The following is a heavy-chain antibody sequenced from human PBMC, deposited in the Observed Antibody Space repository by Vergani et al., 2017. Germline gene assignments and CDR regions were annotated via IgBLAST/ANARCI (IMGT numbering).Heavy chain of an antibody. D-gene: IGHD2-2*01. V-gene: IGHV1-69*02. Sequence: QVQLEQSGAEVKKPGSSVTVSCRASGGTFGSHTISWVRQAPGQGLEWVGRVIPHLEITTLAQHLQGRVIITADKSTDTAYMELISLRSEDTAVYYCASSMGSIVVVPAAIPYYYYYYMDVWGKGTTVTVSS. CDR1: GGTFGSHT. CDR2: VIPHLEIT. J-gene: IGHJ6*03. CDR3: ASSMGSIVVVPAAIPYYYYYYMDV.